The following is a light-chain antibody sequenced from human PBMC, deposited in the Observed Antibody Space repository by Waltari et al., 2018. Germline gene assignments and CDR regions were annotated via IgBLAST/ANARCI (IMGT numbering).Light chain of an antibody. CDR1: GSNIGAGYD. CDR3: QSYDTSLSVV. CDR2: GST. Sequence: VMTQSPDSLAVSLGERVTISRTGSGSNIGAGYDVHWYQQLPRAAPKLLIYGSTSRPLGVPARFFGSTSGTSASLAIIGLQAEDEADYYCQSYDTSLSVVFGGGTKLTVL. V-gene: IGLV1-40*01. J-gene: IGLJ3*02.